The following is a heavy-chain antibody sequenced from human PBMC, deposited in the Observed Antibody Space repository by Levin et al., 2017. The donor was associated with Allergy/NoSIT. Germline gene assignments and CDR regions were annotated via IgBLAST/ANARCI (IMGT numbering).Heavy chain of an antibody. Sequence: LSLTCVASGFSFSSYWMNWFRQAPGKGLEWVANIKQDGSEKFYVDSLKGRFTISRDNAKNSLYLQINSLRAEDTAVYYCARSGRTGDYWGQGTLVTVSS. CDR2: IKQDGSEK. D-gene: IGHD1-14*01. CDR3: ARSGRTGDY. CDR1: GFSFSSYW. V-gene: IGHV3-7*01. J-gene: IGHJ4*02.